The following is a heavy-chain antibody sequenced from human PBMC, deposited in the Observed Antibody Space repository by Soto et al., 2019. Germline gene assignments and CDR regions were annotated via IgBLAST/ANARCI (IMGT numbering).Heavy chain of an antibody. V-gene: IGHV1-69*02. CDR2: IIPMLGIA. CDR3: ANRGYSYGFVIY. CDR1: GGTFSSYT. J-gene: IGHJ4*02. Sequence: QVQLVQSGAEVKKPGSSVKVSCKASGGTFSSYTFSWVRQAPGQGLEWMGRIIPMLGIANYAQKFQGRVTIPADKCTSTAYMELSSLRSEDTAVYYCANRGYSYGFVIYWGQGTLVTVSS. D-gene: IGHD5-18*01.